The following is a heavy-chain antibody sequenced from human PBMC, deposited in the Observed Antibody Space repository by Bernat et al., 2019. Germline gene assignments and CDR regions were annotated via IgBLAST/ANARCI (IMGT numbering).Heavy chain of an antibody. CDR1: GGSISSGGYY. J-gene: IGHJ6*02. CDR3: ARDRGAKGYCSGGSCYSGGTYYYGMDV. Sequence: QVQLQESGPGLVKPSQTLSLTCTVSGGSISSGGYYWSWIRQHPGKGLEWIGYIYYSGSTYYNPSLKSRVTISVDTSKNQFSLKLSSVTAADTAVYYCARDRGAKGYCSGGSCYSGGTYYYGMDVWGQGTTVTVSS. V-gene: IGHV4-31*03. D-gene: IGHD2-15*01. CDR2: IYYSGST.